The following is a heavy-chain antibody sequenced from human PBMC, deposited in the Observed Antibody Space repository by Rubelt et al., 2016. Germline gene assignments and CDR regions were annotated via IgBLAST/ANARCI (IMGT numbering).Heavy chain of an antibody. CDR1: GGSFSGYY. J-gene: IGHJ4*02. CDR2: INHSGST. Sequence: QVQLQQWGAGLLKPSETLSLTCAVYGGSFSGYYWSWIRQPPGKGLEWIGEINHSGSTNYNPSLRVRVPISVATSRNQFSLKLGSVTAADTAVYYCARVMGPPPTSEGGGTVDYWGQGTLVTVSS. V-gene: IGHV4-34*01. D-gene: IGHD1-14*01. CDR3: ARVMGPPPTSEGGGTVDY.